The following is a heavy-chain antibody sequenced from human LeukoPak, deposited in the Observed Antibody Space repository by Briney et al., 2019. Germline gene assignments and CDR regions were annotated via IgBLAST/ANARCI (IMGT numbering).Heavy chain of an antibody. CDR1: GFTFSSYG. V-gene: IGHV3-33*01. Sequence: PGGSLRLSCAASGFTFSSYGMHWVRQAPGKGLEWVAVIWYDGSNKYYADSVKGRFTISRDNSKNTLYLQMNSLRAEDTAVYYCARAGMNWNEGYFDYWGQGTLVTVSS. CDR3: ARAGMNWNEGYFDY. CDR2: IWYDGSNK. D-gene: IGHD1-1*01. J-gene: IGHJ4*02.